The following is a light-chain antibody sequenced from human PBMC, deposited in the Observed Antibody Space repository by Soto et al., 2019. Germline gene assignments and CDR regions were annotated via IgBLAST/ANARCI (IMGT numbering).Light chain of an antibody. V-gene: IGKV1-5*01. CDR2: DAS. J-gene: IGKJ5*01. Sequence: IHMTLSPSTLSASVGDRVTITCRASQSISSWLAWYQQKPGKAPKLLIYDASSLKTGVPSRFSGSGSGSEFNFTITGLQPDDFATYFCQQYNTYATFGQGTRLEIK. CDR1: QSISSW. CDR3: QQYNTYAT.